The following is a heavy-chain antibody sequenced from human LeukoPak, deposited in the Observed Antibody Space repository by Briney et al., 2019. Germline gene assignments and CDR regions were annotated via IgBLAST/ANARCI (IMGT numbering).Heavy chain of an antibody. D-gene: IGHD3-22*01. CDR2: ISGSGGST. J-gene: IGHJ4*02. V-gene: IGHV3-23*01. CDR3: AKAKDGYYPSHFDY. Sequence: GGSLRLSCAASGLTFSSYAMSWVREAPGKGLEWVSAISGSGGSTYYADSVKGRFTISRDNSKNTQYLQMNSLRAEDTAVYYCAKAKDGYYPSHFDYWGQGTLVTVSS. CDR1: GLTFSSYA.